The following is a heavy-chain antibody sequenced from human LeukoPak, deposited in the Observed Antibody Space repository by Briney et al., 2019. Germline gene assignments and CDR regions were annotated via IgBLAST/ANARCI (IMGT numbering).Heavy chain of an antibody. Sequence: GESLKISCKGFGYSFTTYWIAWVRQMPGKGLEWMGLIYPGDSGTSYSPSFQGQVTISADKSITTAYLQWSSLKASDTAIYYCARHYRGYDPQLYYFDYWGQGTLVTVSS. CDR1: GYSFTTYW. J-gene: IGHJ4*02. V-gene: IGHV5-51*01. CDR3: ARHYRGYDPQLYYFDY. D-gene: IGHD5-12*01. CDR2: IYPGDSGT.